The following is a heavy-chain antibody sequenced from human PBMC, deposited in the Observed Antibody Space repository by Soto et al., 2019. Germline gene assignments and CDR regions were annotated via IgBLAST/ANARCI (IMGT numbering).Heavy chain of an antibody. J-gene: IGHJ3*01. CDR3: AKDRGIEGSSVRAFDV. D-gene: IGHD1-26*01. CDR2: LSGSAGIT. V-gene: IGHV3-23*01. Sequence: PGGSLRLSCTASGFTFSSHGMNWVRQAPGKGLEWVSFLSGSAGITFYADSVKGRFTISRDNSKNTLYLQMNSLRAEDTGVYYCAKDRGIEGSSVRAFDVWGQGTMVTVSS. CDR1: GFTFSSHG.